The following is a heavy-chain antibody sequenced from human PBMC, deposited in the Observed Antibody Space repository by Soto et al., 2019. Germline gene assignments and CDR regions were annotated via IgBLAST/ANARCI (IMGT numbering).Heavy chain of an antibody. CDR1: GYTFTSYG. CDR3: AAVRGVVITRHWFDP. V-gene: IGHV1-18*01. CDR2: ISAYNGNT. Sequence: ASVKVSCKASGYTFTSYGISWVRQAPGQGLEWMGWISAYNGNTNYAQKLQGRVTMTTDTSTSTAYMELRSLRSDDTAVYYCAAVRGVVITRHWFDPWGQGTLVTVSS. J-gene: IGHJ5*02. D-gene: IGHD3-22*01.